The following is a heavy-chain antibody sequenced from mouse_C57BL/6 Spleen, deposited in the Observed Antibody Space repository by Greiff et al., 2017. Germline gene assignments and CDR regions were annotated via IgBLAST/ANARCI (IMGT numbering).Heavy chain of an antibody. V-gene: IGHV5-17*01. CDR3: ARASNWGYFDY. D-gene: IGHD4-1*01. CDR2: ISSGSSTI. CDR1: GFTFSDYG. Sequence: EVKLMESGGGLVKPGGSLKLSCAASGFTFSDYGMHWVRQAPEKGLEWVAYISSGSSTIYYADTVKGRFTISRDNAKNTLFLQMTSLRAEDTAMYYCARASNWGYFDYWGQGTTLTVSS. J-gene: IGHJ2*01.